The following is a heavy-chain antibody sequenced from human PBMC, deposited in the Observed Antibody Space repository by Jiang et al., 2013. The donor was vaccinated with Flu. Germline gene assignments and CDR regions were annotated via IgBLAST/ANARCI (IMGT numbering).Heavy chain of an antibody. V-gene: IGHV3-23*01. J-gene: IGHJ4*02. D-gene: IGHD3-22*01. CDR3: AKEFTMIVVDPFDY. Sequence: AMSWVRQAPGKGLEWVSAISGSGGSTYYADSVKGRFTISRDNSKNTLYLQMNSLRAEDTAVYYCAKEFTMIVVDPFDYWGQGTLVTVSS. CDR1: A. CDR2: ISGSGGST.